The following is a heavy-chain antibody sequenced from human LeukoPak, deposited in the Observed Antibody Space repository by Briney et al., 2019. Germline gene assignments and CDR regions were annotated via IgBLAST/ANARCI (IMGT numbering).Heavy chain of an antibody. CDR3: VRVSGFCTNGVCPSFDP. V-gene: IGHV3-30-3*01. J-gene: IGHJ5*02. CDR2: ISSDGSNK. CDR1: QLTFTRYS. Sequence: GGSLRLSCVASQLTFTRYSIHWVRQAPGKGLEWVAIISSDGSNKYYADSVKGRFTISRDNSKNTLYLQMNSLRTEDTAVYYCVRVSGFCTNGVCPSFDPWGQGTLVTVSS. D-gene: IGHD2-8*01.